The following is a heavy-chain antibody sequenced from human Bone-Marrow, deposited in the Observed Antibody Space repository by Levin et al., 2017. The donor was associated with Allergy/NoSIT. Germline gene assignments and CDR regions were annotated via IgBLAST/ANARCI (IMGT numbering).Heavy chain of an antibody. D-gene: IGHD3-3*01. Sequence: ASVKVSCKASGYTFTSYYMHWVRQAPGQGLEWMGIINPSGGSTSYAQKFQGRVTMTRDTSTSTVYMELSSLRSEDTAVYYCARDETYYDFWSGSYYFDYWGQGTLVTVSS. CDR2: INPSGGST. V-gene: IGHV1-46*01. CDR3: ARDETYYDFWSGSYYFDY. CDR1: GYTFTSYY. J-gene: IGHJ4*02.